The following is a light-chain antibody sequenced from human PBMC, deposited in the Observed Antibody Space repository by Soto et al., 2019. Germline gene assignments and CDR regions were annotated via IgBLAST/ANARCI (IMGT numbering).Light chain of an antibody. CDR3: HQYDSSPLT. CDR2: GAS. CDR1: QSVSSSY. Sequence: EIVLTQSPGTLSLSPGERATLSCRASQSVSSSYLAWYQQKPGQAPRLLIYGASSRATGIPDRLSGSGSGTDFTVTISSLEPEDFAVYYCHQYDSSPLTFGGGTKVEIK. V-gene: IGKV3-20*01. J-gene: IGKJ4*01.